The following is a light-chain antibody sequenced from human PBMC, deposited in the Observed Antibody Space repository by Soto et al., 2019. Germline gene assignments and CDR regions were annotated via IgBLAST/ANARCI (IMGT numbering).Light chain of an antibody. J-gene: IGKJ1*01. Sequence: EIVLTQSPGTLSLSTGKRATLSCRASQSINSSYLDWYQQRPGQAPRLPIYGASSRATVIPDRFSGSGSGTEFTLTISRLEHEDFAVYYCQQYGRSSWTFGQGTKVEIK. V-gene: IGKV3-20*01. CDR1: QSINSSY. CDR3: QQYGRSSWT. CDR2: GAS.